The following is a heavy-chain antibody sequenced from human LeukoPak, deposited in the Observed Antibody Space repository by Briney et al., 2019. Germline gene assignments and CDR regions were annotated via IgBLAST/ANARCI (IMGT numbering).Heavy chain of an antibody. D-gene: IGHD7-27*01. Sequence: ASVKVSCKASGYTFIDYFIHWVRQAPGQGLEWMGRINSNSGGTEYAQEFQGRVTMTRDTSISTAYMELSRLTSDDTAVYYCARDFSSTSNWELDYWGQGTLVTVSS. CDR2: INSNSGGT. J-gene: IGHJ4*02. CDR1: GYTFIDYF. V-gene: IGHV1-2*06. CDR3: ARDFSSTSNWELDY.